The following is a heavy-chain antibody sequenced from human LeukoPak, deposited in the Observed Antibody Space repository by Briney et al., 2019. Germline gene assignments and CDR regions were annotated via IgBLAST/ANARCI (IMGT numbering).Heavy chain of an antibody. V-gene: IGHV1-2*02. CDR1: GYTFTVYY. Sequence: ASVKVSCKASGYTFTVYYMHWVPQAPGQGLEWMGWSDPNSDVTNYAQMFQDRVTMTRDTSISTAYMELSRLRSDDTAVYYCAREDDFLDYWGQGTLVTVSS. D-gene: IGHD2-21*02. CDR2: SDPNSDVT. CDR3: AREDDFLDY. J-gene: IGHJ4*02.